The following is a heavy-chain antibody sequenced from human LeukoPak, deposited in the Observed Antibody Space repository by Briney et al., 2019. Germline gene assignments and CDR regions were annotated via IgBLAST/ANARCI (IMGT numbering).Heavy chain of an antibody. CDR1: GYTFTNYG. D-gene: IGHD6-13*01. J-gene: IGHJ4*02. V-gene: IGHV1-18*01. Sequence: GASVKVSCGAPGYTFTNYGISWVRQAPGQGLEWMGWISAYNGDTNSAQTFQGRVTMTTDTSTNTAYMELRNLRSDDTAVYYCARGPGQLVVRGDFWGRGTLITVSS. CDR2: ISAYNGDT. CDR3: ARGPGQLVVRGDF.